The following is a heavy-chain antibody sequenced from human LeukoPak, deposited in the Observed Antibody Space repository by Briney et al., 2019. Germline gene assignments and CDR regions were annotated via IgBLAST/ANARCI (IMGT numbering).Heavy chain of an antibody. D-gene: IGHD5-12*01. CDR1: GFTFSSYA. V-gene: IGHV3-23*01. CDR2: ISGSGGST. J-gene: IGHJ5*02. Sequence: GGSLRLSCAASGFTFSSYAMSWVRQAPGKGLEWVSAISGSGGSTYYADSVKGRFTISRDNSKNTLYLQMNSLRAEDTAVYYRAKDRGYSGYPYDNWFDPWGQGTLVTVSS. CDR3: AKDRGYSGYPYDNWFDP.